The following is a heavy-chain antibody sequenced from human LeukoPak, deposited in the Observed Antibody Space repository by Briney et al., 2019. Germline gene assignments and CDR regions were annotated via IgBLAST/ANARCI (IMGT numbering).Heavy chain of an antibody. D-gene: IGHD3/OR15-3a*01. V-gene: IGHV4-59*08. CDR3: ARQFGLMRSYRHLDH. J-gene: IGHJ4*02. Sequence: SETLSLTCNVSGGSISSYYWTWVWQPPGQTLQWIGNVYFNGDTDFNPSLTSRVTISVDTSNNQFSLKLSSVTAADTAVYYCARQFGLMRSYRHLDHWGPGILVTVSA. CDR2: VYFNGDT. CDR1: GGSISSYY.